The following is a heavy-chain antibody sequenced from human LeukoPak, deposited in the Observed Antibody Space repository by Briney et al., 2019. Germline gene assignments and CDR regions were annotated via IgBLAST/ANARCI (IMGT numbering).Heavy chain of an antibody. D-gene: IGHD3-16*01. J-gene: IGHJ4*02. CDR1: GGSIISDTYY. CDR3: ASLFTFGGVTDY. V-gene: IGHV4-61*02. CDR2: IYNSGST. Sequence: SETLSLTCTVSGGSIISDTYYWSWIRQPPGKGLEWIGRIYNSGSTNYNPSLKSRVTISLDASKNQFSLSLSSVTAADTAVYYCASLFTFGGVTDYWGQGILVTVSS.